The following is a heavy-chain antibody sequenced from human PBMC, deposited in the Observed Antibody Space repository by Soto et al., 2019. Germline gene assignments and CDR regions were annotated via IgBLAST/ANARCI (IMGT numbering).Heavy chain of an antibody. CDR3: ARDLSWGSNWYYYMDV. D-gene: IGHD7-27*01. Sequence: EVQLVESGVGLVQPGGALRLSCATSGFILSDCAMNWVRQAPGKGLEWVSYISSSSSVIDYADSVKGRFPVSRDNASNSLYLQMNSLRAEDTAVYYCARDLSWGSNWYYYMDVWGKGTTVTVSS. CDR1: GFILSDCA. CDR2: ISSSSSVI. V-gene: IGHV3-48*01. J-gene: IGHJ6*03.